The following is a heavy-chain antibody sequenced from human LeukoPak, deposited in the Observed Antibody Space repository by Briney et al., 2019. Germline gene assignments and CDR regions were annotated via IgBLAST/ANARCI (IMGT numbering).Heavy chain of an antibody. CDR1: GYTFTSYW. J-gene: IGHJ4*02. D-gene: IGHD5-24*01. CDR2: IYPGDSDT. CDR3: ARQRDGYSFDY. V-gene: IGHV5-51*01. Sequence: GESLKISCKASGYTFTSYWIAWVRQMPGKGLEWMGIIYPGDSDTRYSPSFQGQVTISADKSSNTASLQWSSLKASDTAMYYCARQRDGYSFDYWGQGTLVTVS.